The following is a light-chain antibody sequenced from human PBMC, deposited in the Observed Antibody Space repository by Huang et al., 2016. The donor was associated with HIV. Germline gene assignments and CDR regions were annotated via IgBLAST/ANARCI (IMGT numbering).Light chain of an antibody. CDR3: QQYYSSPFT. CDR1: HTILHDSDSSNY. V-gene: IGKV4-1*01. J-gene: IGKJ3*01. CDR2: WAS. Sequence: DIVMTQSPDSLAVSLGKRATINCKSSHTILHDSDSSNYLDWYQQKPGQHPKLLIPWASIRKSGVPERFIGSGSGTDFTLTISSLQAEDVAVYYCQQYYSSPFTFGPGTNVDI.